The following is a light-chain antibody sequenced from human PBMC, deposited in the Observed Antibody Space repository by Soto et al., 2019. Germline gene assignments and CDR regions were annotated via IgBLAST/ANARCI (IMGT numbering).Light chain of an antibody. CDR2: GAS. V-gene: IGKV3-15*01. Sequence: EIGMTQSLATLSVSPGERATLSCRASQSVSSNLAWYQQKPGQAPRLLIYGASTRATGIPARFSGSGSGTEFTLTISSLQSEDFAVYYCQQYNNWPPWTFGQGTKVEIK. J-gene: IGKJ1*01. CDR1: QSVSSN. CDR3: QQYNNWPPWT.